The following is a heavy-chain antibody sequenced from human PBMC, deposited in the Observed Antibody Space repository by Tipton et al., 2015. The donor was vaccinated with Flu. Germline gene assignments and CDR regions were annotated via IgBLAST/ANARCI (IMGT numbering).Heavy chain of an antibody. J-gene: IGHJ4*02. CDR3: ARVCDYGDKGGFDY. CDR1: GGSISSYY. Sequence: TLSLTCTVSGGSISSYYCSWIRQPPGKGLEWIGYIYYSGSTNYNPSLKSRVTISVDTSKNQFSLKLSSVTAADTAVYYCARVCDYGDKGGFDYWGQGTLVTVSS. CDR2: IYYSGST. V-gene: IGHV4-59*01. D-gene: IGHD4-17*01.